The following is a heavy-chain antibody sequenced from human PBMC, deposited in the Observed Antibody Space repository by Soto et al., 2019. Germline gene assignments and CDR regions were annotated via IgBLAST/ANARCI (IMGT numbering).Heavy chain of an antibody. D-gene: IGHD5-18*01. J-gene: IGHJ4*02. Sequence: QVQLVESGGGVVQPGRSLRLSCAASGFTFSSYGMHWVRQAPGKGLEWVAVIWSDGSNKYYADSVKGRFTISRDNSKNTLSLQMNSMRAEDTAVYYCASDGGKYNYCPIDYWGQGTLVTVSS. CDR1: GFTFSSYG. V-gene: IGHV3-33*01. CDR3: ASDGGKYNYCPIDY. CDR2: IWSDGSNK.